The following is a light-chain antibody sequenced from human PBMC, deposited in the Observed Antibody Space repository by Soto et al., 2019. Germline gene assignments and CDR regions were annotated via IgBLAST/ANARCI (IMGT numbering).Light chain of an antibody. V-gene: IGKV1-5*01. CDR1: QSISSW. CDR3: QQYNSILYT. Sequence: DIPMTQSPSTLSASVGDRVTITCRASQSISSWLAWYQQKRGKAPKLLIYDASSLESGVPSRFSGSGSGTEFTLTISSLQPDDFATYYCQQYNSILYTFGQGTKLEIK. CDR2: DAS. J-gene: IGKJ2*01.